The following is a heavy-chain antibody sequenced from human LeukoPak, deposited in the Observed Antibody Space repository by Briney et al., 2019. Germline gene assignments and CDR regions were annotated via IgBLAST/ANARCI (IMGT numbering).Heavy chain of an antibody. CDR1: GYTFTSYG. D-gene: IGHD2-2*01. J-gene: IGHJ6*02. V-gene: IGHV1-18*01. CDR3: ARDGSFRCSSTSCYSGYYYYGMDV. Sequence: ASVQVSCKASGYTFTSYGISWVRQAAGQGLEWVGWISAYNGNTNYAQKLQGRLTMTTDTSTSTAYMELRSLRSDDTAVYYCARDGSFRCSSTSCYSGYYYYGMDVWGQGTTVTVSS. CDR2: ISAYNGNT.